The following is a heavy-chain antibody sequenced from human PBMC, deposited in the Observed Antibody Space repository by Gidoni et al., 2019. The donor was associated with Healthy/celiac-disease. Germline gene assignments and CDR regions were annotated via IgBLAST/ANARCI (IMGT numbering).Heavy chain of an antibody. CDR3: AKDWAWDYYDSSGYPIHLDY. CDR2: IRYDGSNK. V-gene: IGHV3-30*02. J-gene: IGHJ4*02. D-gene: IGHD3-22*01. Sequence: QVQLVESGGGVVQPGGSLRLSCAASGFTFSSYGMHWVRQAPGKGLEWVAFIRYDGSNKYYADSVKGRFTISRDNSKNTLYLQMNSLRAEDTAVYYCAKDWAWDYYDSSGYPIHLDYWGQGTLVTVSS. CDR1: GFTFSSYG.